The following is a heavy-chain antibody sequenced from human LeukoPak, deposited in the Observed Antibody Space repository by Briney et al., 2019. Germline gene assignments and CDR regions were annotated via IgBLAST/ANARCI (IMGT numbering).Heavy chain of an antibody. J-gene: IGHJ5*02. CDR1: GFTFSSYS. D-gene: IGHD6-19*01. V-gene: IGHV3-21*01. CDR2: ISSSSSYI. Sequence: GGSLRLSCAASGFTFSSYSMNWVRQAPGKGLEWVSSISSSSSYIYYADSVKGRFTISRDNAKNSLYLQMNSLRAEDTAVYYCARDPGWEQWQNWFVPWRQGTLVTVSS. CDR3: ARDPGWEQWQNWFVP.